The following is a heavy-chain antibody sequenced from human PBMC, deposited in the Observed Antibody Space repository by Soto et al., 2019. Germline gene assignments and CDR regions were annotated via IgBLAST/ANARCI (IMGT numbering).Heavy chain of an antibody. CDR1: GFTFSSYG. CDR3: AKDRIAVAVYYFDY. J-gene: IGHJ4*02. D-gene: IGHD6-19*01. V-gene: IGHV3-30*18. CDR2: ISYDGSNK. Sequence: QVQLVESGGGVVQPGRSLRLSCAASGFTFSSYGMHWVRQAPGKGLEWVAVISYDGSNKYYADSVKGRFTISRDNSKNTLYLQMNSLRAEDTAVYYCAKDRIAVAVYYFDYWGQGTLVTVSS.